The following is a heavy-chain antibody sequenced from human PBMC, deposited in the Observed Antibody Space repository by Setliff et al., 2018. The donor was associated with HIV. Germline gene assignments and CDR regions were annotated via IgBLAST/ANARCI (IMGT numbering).Heavy chain of an antibody. D-gene: IGHD6-19*01. CDR2: MCLNDKGVIT. CDR1: GGSIDNYY. CDR3: ARDRGTGWYGYFQH. V-gene: IGHV4-59*01. Sequence: ETLSLTCIVSGGSIDNYYWNWVRQSPGKGPEWIGNMCLNDKGVITNQNPSLKSRVVMYIDRTKNEFSLNLFSATTADTATYYCARDRGTGWYGYFQHWGQGSQVTVS. J-gene: IGHJ1*01.